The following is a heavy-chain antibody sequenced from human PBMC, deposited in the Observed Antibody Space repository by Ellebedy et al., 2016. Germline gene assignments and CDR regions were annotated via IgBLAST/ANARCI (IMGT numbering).Heavy chain of an antibody. Sequence: GGSLRLXCAASGFNFRMYSMHWVRQAPGKGLEWVAVISYDGSTKYYADSVKGRFTISRDNSKDTLYLQMNTLRAEDTAVYYCAKALDYWGQGTLVTVSS. J-gene: IGHJ4*02. CDR1: GFNFRMYS. V-gene: IGHV3-30*18. CDR3: AKALDY. CDR2: ISYDGSTK.